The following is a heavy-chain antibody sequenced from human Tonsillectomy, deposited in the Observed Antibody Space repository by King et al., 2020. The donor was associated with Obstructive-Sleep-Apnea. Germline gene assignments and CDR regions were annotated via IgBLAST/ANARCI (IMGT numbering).Heavy chain of an antibody. Sequence: VQLVQSGAEVKKPGESLRISCQVSGYSFTNYWVGWVSQMPGKGLEWMGRIDPSDSYTIYSPSFQGHVTISIDTSINPASLQWSSLKASDTAIYFCAIHPVTIFGVVTPDYWGQRPLVPVSS. J-gene: IGHJ4*02. CDR1: GYSFTNYW. D-gene: IGHD3-3*01. CDR3: AIHPVTIFGVVTPDY. V-gene: IGHV5-10-1*01. CDR2: IDPSDSYT.